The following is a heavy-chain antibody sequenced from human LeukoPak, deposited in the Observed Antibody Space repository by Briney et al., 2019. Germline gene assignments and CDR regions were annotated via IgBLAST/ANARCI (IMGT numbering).Heavy chain of an antibody. CDR2: IYPSEGST. V-gene: IGHV1-46*01. J-gene: IGHJ4*02. CDR3: ARQQGAGEYPFDY. D-gene: IGHD2/OR15-2a*01. CDR1: RYTFTSYY. Sequence: ASVKVSCMESRYTFTSYYMHWVRPAPGQGLEWMGIIYPSEGSTTYAQRFQGRVTLTRDTSTSTVYMELSSLRSEATAVYCGARQQGAGEYPFDYWGQGTLVTVSS.